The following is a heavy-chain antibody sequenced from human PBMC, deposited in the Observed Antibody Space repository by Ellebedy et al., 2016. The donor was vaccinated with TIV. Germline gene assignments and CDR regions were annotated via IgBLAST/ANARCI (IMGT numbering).Heavy chain of an antibody. Sequence: MPSETLSLTCAVHGWPFSGYYCSRIRHTPGKGLEWIGEINHSGSTNYNPSLKSRVTISVNTSKNQFSLKLSSVTAADTAVYYCAIEVVGAPYNWFDPWGKGTLVTVSS. CDR1: GWPFSGYY. D-gene: IGHD1-26*01. J-gene: IGHJ5*02. CDR3: AIEVVGAPYNWFDP. V-gene: IGHV4-34*01. CDR2: INHSGST.